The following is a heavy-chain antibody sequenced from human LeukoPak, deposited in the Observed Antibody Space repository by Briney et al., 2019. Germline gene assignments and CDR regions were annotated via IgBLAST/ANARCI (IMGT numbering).Heavy chain of an antibody. CDR2: IWYDGSNK. CDR1: GFTFSSYG. V-gene: IGHV3-33*06. J-gene: IGHJ4*02. D-gene: IGHD5-24*01. CDR3: AKEAYIEMATITPDY. Sequence: GRSLRLSCAASGFTFSSYGMHWVRQAPGKGLEWVAVIWYDGSNKYYADSVKGRFTISRDNSKNTLYLQMNSLRAEDTAVYYCAKEAYIEMATITPDYWGQGTLVTVSA.